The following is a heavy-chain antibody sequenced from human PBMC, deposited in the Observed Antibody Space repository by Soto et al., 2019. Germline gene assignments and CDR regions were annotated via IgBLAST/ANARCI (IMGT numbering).Heavy chain of an antibody. V-gene: IGHV1-69*08. Sequence: QVQLVQSGAEVKKPGSSVKVSCKASGGTFSSYTISWVRQAPGQGLEWMGRIIPILGIANYAQKFQGRVTIXVDKSTSTAYMELSSLRSEDTAVYYCARDGGYGEHPWGQGTLVTVSS. CDR3: ARDGGYGEHP. D-gene: IGHD4-17*01. CDR2: IIPILGIA. CDR1: GGTFSSYT. J-gene: IGHJ5*02.